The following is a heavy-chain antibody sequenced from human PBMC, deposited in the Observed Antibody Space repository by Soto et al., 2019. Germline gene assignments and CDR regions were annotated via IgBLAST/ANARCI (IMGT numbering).Heavy chain of an antibody. CDR2: ISAYNGNT. V-gene: IGHV1-18*01. D-gene: IGHD2-2*01. Sequence: GASVKVSCKASGYTFTSYGISWVRQAPGQGLEWMGWISAYNGNTNYAQKLQGRVTMTTDTSTSTAYMELRSLRSDDTAVYYCARDIRDIVLVPAAIWGQGTLVTVSS. CDR3: ARDIRDIVLVPAAI. J-gene: IGHJ4*02. CDR1: GYTFTSYG.